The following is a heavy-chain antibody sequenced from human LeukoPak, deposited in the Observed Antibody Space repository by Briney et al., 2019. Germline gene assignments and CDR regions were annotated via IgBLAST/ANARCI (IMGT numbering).Heavy chain of an antibody. CDR1: GYSISSGYY. Sequence: SETLSLTCTVSGYSISSGYYWGWIRQPPGKGLEWIGSIYHSGSTYYNPSLKSRVTISVDTSKNQFSLKLSSVTAADTAVYYCARVTYYYDSSDYPDYWGQGTLVTVSS. J-gene: IGHJ4*02. CDR2: IYHSGST. CDR3: ARVTYYYDSSDYPDY. V-gene: IGHV4-38-2*02. D-gene: IGHD3-22*01.